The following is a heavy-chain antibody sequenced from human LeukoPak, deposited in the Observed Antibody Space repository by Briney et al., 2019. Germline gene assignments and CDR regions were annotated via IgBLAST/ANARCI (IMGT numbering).Heavy chain of an antibody. CDR2: IYYSGST. D-gene: IGHD6-13*01. CDR1: GGSISSSSYY. V-gene: IGHV4-39*07. CDR3: ARGGDSSSWYTPFQH. Sequence: SETLSLTFTVSGGSISSSSYYWGWIRQPPGKGLEWIGSIYYSGSTYYNPSLKSRVTISVDTSKNQFSLKLSSVTAADTAVYYCARGGDSSSWYTPFQHWGQGTLVTVSS. J-gene: IGHJ1*01.